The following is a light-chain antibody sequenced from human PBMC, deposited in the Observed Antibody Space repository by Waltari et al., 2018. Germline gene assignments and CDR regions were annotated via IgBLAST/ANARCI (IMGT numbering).Light chain of an antibody. CDR3: QQYYSYPWT. Sequence: AIRITQSPSSLSASTADRSTITRRASQGISSYLAWYQQKPGKAPKLLIYAASTLQSGVPSRFSGSGSGTDFTLTISGLQSEDFATYYCQQYYSYPWTFGQGTKVEIK. CDR1: QGISSY. J-gene: IGKJ1*01. V-gene: IGKV1-8*01. CDR2: AAS.